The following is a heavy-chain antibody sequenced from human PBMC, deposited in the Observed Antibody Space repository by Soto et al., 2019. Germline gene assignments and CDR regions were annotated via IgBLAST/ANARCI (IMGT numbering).Heavy chain of an antibody. CDR1: GYTFTSYG. D-gene: IGHD2-15*01. V-gene: IGHV1-18*01. CDR3: ARVWRYCSGGSCYSNYY. CDR2: ISAYNGNT. J-gene: IGHJ4*02. Sequence: QVQLVQSGAEVKKPGASVKVSCKASGYTFTSYGISWVRQAPGQGLEWMGWISAYNGNTNYAQKRQGRVTMTTDTATSSAYMELRSRRSDDTAVYYCARVWRYCSGGSCYSNYYWGQGTLVTVSS.